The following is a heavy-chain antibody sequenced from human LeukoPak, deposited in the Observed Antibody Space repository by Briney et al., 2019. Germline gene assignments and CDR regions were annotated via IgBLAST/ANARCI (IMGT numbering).Heavy chain of an antibody. V-gene: IGHV4-59*01. CDR3: ARSREGYDSSSRNNWFDP. CDR1: GGSISSYY. D-gene: IGHD3-22*01. Sequence: SETLSLTCTVSGGSISSYYWSWIRQPPGKGLEWIGYIYYSGSTNYNPSLKSRVTISVDTSKNQFSLKLSSVTAADTAVYYCARSREGYDSSSRNNWFDPWGQGTLVTVSS. CDR2: IYYSGST. J-gene: IGHJ5*02.